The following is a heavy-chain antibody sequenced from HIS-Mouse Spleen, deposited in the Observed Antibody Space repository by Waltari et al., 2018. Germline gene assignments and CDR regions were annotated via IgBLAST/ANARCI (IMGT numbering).Heavy chain of an antibody. V-gene: IGHV4-34*01. J-gene: IGHJ4*02. Sequence: QVQLQQWGAGLFKPSETLSLTCVVYGGSFSGYYWSWIRQHPGKGLEWIGEIKHSGSTNYNPSLKSRVTISVDTSKNQFSLKLSSVTAADTAVYYCARGKGSSSWYYFDYWGQGTLVTVSS. CDR1: GGSFSGYY. D-gene: IGHD6-13*01. CDR3: ARGKGSSSWYYFDY. CDR2: IKHSGST.